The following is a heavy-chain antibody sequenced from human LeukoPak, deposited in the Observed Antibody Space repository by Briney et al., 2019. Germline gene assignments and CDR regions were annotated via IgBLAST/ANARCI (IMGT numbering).Heavy chain of an antibody. CDR3: ARALGYCSGGSCTRGYNWFDP. J-gene: IGHJ5*02. CDR1: GGSISSSSYY. Sequence: SETLSLTCTVSGGSISSSSYYWGWIRQPPGKGLEWIGSLYYGGSTYYNPSLKSRVTISVDTSMNQFSLKLSFVTTADTAVYYCARALGYCSGGSCTRGYNWFDPWGQGTLVTVSS. CDR2: LYYGGST. V-gene: IGHV4-39*01. D-gene: IGHD2-15*01.